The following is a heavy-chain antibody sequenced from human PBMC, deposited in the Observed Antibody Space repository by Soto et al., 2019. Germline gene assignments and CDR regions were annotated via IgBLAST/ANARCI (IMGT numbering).Heavy chain of an antibody. D-gene: IGHD5-12*01. Sequence: SVKVSCKASGGTFSSYAISWVRQASGQGLEWMGGIIPIFGTANYAQKFQGRVTITADESTSTAYMELSSLRSEDTAVYYCASRRRYSGYDYYYYYGMDVWGQGTTVTVSS. CDR3: ASRRRYSGYDYYYYYGMDV. V-gene: IGHV1-69*13. CDR2: IIPIFGTA. J-gene: IGHJ6*02. CDR1: GGTFSSYA.